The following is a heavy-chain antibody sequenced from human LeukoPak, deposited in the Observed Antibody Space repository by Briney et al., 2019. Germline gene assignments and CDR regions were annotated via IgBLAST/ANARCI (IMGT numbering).Heavy chain of an antibody. V-gene: IGHV3-11*01. CDR3: ARDNDYGDYPYDL. J-gene: IGHJ2*01. D-gene: IGHD4-17*01. Sequence: GGSLRLSCAASGFTFSDYYMSWIRQAPGKGLEWVSYISSSGSAIYYADSVKGRFTISRDNAKNSLYLQMNSLRAEDMAVYYCARDNDYGDYPYDLWGRGTLVTVSS. CDR1: GFTFSDYY. CDR2: ISSSGSAI.